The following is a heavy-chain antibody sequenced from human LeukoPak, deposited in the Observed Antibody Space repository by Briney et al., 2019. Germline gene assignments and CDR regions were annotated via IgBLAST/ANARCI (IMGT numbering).Heavy chain of an antibody. CDR2: INHSGST. Sequence: PSETLSLTCAVYGGSFSGYYWSWIRQPPGKGLEWTGEINHSGSTNYNPSLKSRVTISVDTSKNQFSLKLSSVTAADTAVYYCARAAEAYYYDSSAGSGPYYFDYWGQGTLVTVSS. CDR3: ARAAEAYYYDSSAGSGPYYFDY. J-gene: IGHJ4*02. D-gene: IGHD3-22*01. V-gene: IGHV4-34*01. CDR1: GGSFSGYY.